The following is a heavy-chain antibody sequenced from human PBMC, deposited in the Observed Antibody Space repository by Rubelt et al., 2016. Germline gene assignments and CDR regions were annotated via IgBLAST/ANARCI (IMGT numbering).Heavy chain of an antibody. V-gene: IGHV4-39*02. CDR1: GGSISSRNYY. D-gene: IGHD4-11*01. J-gene: IGHJ6*02. Sequence: QLQLQESGPGLVKPSETLSLICTVSGGSISSRNYYWGWIRQSPGKGLEWIGTIYYSGSTYYNPSLKSRVTISVDTSKNQFSRGLSSVTAADTALYYCARDYRGGMDVWGQGTTVTVSS. CDR2: IYYSGST. CDR3: ARDYRGGMDV.